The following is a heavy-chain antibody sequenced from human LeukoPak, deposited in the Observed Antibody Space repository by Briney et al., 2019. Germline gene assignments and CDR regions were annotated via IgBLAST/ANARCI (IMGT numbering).Heavy chain of an antibody. CDR2: IYYSGST. CDR1: GDSISRSLYY. J-gene: IGHJ3*01. CDR3: ARSSYSSSSSV. D-gene: IGHD6-6*01. Sequence: SETLSLTCTVSGDSISRSLYYWGWLRQPPGKGLEWIGTIYYSGSTYYNPSLKSRVTISVDTSKNQFSLKLTSVTAADTAVYYCARSSYSSSSSVWGQGTMVTVSS. V-gene: IGHV4-39*01.